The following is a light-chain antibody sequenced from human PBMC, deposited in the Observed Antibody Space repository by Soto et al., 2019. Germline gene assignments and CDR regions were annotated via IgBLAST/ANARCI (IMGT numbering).Light chain of an antibody. CDR1: ATIRKL. Sequence: EIVYTKCPATLSLSPGERATLSCKASATIRKLLDQYQQSPGPAPRLLIYDEFSRAPGIPARFSGGGSGTALTLTISGLEHEDFGVYHRQQRHNWPITFGQGTRLEIK. CDR2: DEF. CDR3: QQRHNWPIT. J-gene: IGKJ5*01. V-gene: IGKV3-11*01.